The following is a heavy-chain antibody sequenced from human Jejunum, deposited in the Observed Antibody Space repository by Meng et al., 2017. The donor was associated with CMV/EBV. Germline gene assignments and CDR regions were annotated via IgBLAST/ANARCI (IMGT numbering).Heavy chain of an antibody. CDR1: GGSISDYY. V-gene: IGHV4-4*07. J-gene: IGHJ4*02. CDR2: IYSNGAT. CDR3: ARDMHREVVIQDY. Sequence: QAQAEGSGPVLVTPSDTPSFSCTASGGSISDYYWSWIRQPAGKGLEWIGRIYSNGATNYNPSLKSRVTMSVDTSKNQFSLKLSSVTAADTAVYFCARDMHREVVIQDYWGQGTLVTVSS. D-gene: IGHD3-10*01.